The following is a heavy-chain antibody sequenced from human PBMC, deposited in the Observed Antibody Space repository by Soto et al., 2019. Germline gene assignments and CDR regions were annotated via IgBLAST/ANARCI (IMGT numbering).Heavy chain of an antibody. CDR2: ISGSGGST. CDR1: GFTFSSYA. Sequence: GGSLRLSCAASGFTFSSYAMSWVRQAPGKGLEWVSAISGSGGSTYYADSVKGRFTISRDNSKNTLYLQMNSLRAEDTAVYYCAKNPASVSLRYPLGCMDVWGQGTTVTVSS. D-gene: IGHD3-9*01. V-gene: IGHV3-23*01. J-gene: IGHJ6*02. CDR3: AKNPASVSLRYPLGCMDV.